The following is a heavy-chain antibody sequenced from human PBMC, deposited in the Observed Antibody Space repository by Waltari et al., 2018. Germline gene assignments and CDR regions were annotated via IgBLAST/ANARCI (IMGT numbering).Heavy chain of an antibody. J-gene: IGHJ6*03. CDR3: AREQQVIIKYYYMDG. CDR2: MYHSGST. CDR1: LYSISSSYY. V-gene: IGHV4-38-2*02. Sequence: QVQLQYSGPGLVKPSATLSLTCSVSLYSISSSYYWGWIRQPPGKGLQWIGSMYHSGSTHHNPSLKSRVTISVDTPKNQFSLKSSSATAADTAVYYCAREQQVIIKYYYMDGWGKGTTVTVSS. D-gene: IGHD2-21*01.